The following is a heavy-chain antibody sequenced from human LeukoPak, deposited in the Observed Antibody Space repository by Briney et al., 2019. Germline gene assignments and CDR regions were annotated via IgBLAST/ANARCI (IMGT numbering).Heavy chain of an antibody. D-gene: IGHD1-26*01. CDR1: GFTFSDYY. V-gene: IGHV3-11*01. CDR3: TSGSYYPIFDY. Sequence: GGSLRLSCAASGFTFSDYYMSWIRQAPGKGLEWVSYISSSGSTIYYADSVKGRFTISRDNAKNSLYLQMNSLRAEDTAVYYCTSGSYYPIFDYWGQGTLVTVSS. J-gene: IGHJ4*02. CDR2: ISSSGSTI.